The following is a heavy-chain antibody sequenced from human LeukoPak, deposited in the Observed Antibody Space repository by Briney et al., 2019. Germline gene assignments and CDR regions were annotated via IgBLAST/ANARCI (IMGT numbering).Heavy chain of an antibody. CDR2: IYTSGST. CDR3: ARDGLAVAGGGNYYYMDV. D-gene: IGHD6-19*01. Sequence: PSETLSLTCTVSGGSISSYYWSWIRQPAGKGLEWIGRIYTSGSTNYNPSLKSRVTMSVDTSKNQFPLKLSSVTAADTAVYYCARDGLAVAGGGNYYYMDVWGKGTTVTVSS. CDR1: GGSISSYY. V-gene: IGHV4-4*07. J-gene: IGHJ6*03.